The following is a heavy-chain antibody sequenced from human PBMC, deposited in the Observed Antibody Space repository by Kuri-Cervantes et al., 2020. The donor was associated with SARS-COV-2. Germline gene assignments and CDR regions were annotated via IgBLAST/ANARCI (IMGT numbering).Heavy chain of an antibody. CDR2: VKTNSGNT. D-gene: IGHD2-21*01. CDR1: ESTFPNYD. J-gene: IGHJ4*02. V-gene: IGHV1-8*01. Sequence: ASGKVSCKAPESTFPNYDINWVRQATGQGLEWMGMVKTNSGNTLYAQIFQGRVTMTRDTSTSTVYMELSSLTSEDTAIYYCYCAPKEGFDSWGQGTLVTVSS. CDR3: YCAPKEGFDS.